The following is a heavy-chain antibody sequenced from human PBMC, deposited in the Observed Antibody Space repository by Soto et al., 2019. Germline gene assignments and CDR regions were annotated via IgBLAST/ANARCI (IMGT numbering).Heavy chain of an antibody. CDR1: GFTFSNHL. J-gene: IGHJ4*02. D-gene: IGHD1-26*01. CDR3: VREGRLGVEGFDV. CDR2: FAGNFVTL. Sequence: EVQLLESGGGLVQPGGSLTLSCAASGFTFSNHLIHWVRQAPGEGLEWVSGFAGNFVTLLYADSVKGRFTISRDNSKNTSGLQMNNLRAEDTAIYYCVREGRLGVEGFDVWGQGRLVTVSS. V-gene: IGHV3-23*01.